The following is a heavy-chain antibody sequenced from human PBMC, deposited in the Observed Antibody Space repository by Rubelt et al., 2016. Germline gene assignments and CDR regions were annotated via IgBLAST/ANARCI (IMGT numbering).Heavy chain of an antibody. CDR3: ARAPLYGSGTYGPYDY. CDR1: GGSISSSSYY. D-gene: IGHD3-10*01. J-gene: IGHJ4*02. Sequence: QLQLQESGPGLVKPSETLSLTCTVSGGSISSSSYYWGWIRQPPGKGLEWIGSIYSSGSTYYNPSLKSRVTISVDTSKIQFSLKLSAVTAADTAVYYWARAPLYGSGTYGPYDYWGQGTLVTVSS. V-gene: IGHV4-39*07. CDR2: IYSSGST.